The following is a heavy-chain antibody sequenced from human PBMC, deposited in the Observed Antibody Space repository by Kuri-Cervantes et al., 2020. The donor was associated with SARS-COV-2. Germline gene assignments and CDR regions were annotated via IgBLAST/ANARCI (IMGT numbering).Heavy chain of an antibody. CDR3: ARGYDCSGYYELDY. CDR2: IIPIFGTA. V-gene: IGHV1-69*06. D-gene: IGHD3-22*01. Sequence: SVKVSCKASGGTFSSYAISWVRQAPGQGLEWLGGIIPIFGTANYAQKFQGRVTITADKSTSTAYMELSSLRAEDTAVYYCARGYDCSGYYELDYWGRGTLVTVSS. CDR1: GGTFSSYA. J-gene: IGHJ4*02.